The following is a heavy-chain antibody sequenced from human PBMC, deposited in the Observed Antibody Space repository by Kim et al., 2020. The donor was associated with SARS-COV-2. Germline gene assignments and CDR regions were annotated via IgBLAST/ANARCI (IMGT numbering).Heavy chain of an antibody. CDR3: ARGRLSGYARLDV. Sequence: SETLSLTCGVSGDSVAHSTWWSWVRQAPGKGLEWVGEIHSSGAPNYNPSLQSRAIMSVDPSNNYFFLNVMSVTAADTGIYFCARGRLSGYARLDVWGPGT. D-gene: IGHD6-25*01. J-gene: IGHJ6*02. CDR1: GDSVAHSTW. V-gene: IGHV4-4*02. CDR2: IHSSGAP.